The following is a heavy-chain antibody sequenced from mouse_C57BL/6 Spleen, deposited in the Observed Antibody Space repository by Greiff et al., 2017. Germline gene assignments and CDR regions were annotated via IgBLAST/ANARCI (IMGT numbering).Heavy chain of an antibody. J-gene: IGHJ3*01. Sequence: EVKLMESGGGLVQPGESLKLSCESNEYEFPSPDMSWVRKTPEKRLELVAAINSDGGSTYYPDTMERRFIISRDTTKKTLYLQMSSLRSEDTALYYCARQGPTIVTTFAYWGQGTLVTVSA. CDR3: ARQGPTIVTTFAY. CDR1: EYEFPSPD. CDR2: INSDGGST. D-gene: IGHD2-5*01. V-gene: IGHV5-2*01.